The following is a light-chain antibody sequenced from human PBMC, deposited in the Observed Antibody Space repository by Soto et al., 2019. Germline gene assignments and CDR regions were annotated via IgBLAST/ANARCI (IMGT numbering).Light chain of an antibody. CDR3: QQSYSTPQVT. CDR2: AAS. V-gene: IGKV1-39*01. J-gene: IGKJ2*01. Sequence: DIQMTQSPSSLSASVGDRVTITCRASQSISSYLNWYQQKPGKAPKLLIYAASSLQSWVPSRFSGSGSGTDFTLTISSLQPEDFATYSCQQSYSTPQVTFGQGTKLEIK. CDR1: QSISSY.